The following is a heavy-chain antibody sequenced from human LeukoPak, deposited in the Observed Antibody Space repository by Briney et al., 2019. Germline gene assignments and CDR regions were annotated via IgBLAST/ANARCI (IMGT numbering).Heavy chain of an antibody. J-gene: IGHJ2*01. D-gene: IGHD3-9*01. CDR3: AKDIDRWYFDL. CDR1: GFTFGSYA. Sequence: PGGSLRLSCAASGFTFGSYAMSWVRQAPGKGLEWVSGISGSGSSTHYADSVKGRSTISRDNSKNTLYLQMNSLRAEDTAVYYCAKDIDRWYFDLWGRGTLVTVSS. CDR2: ISGSGSST. V-gene: IGHV3-23*01.